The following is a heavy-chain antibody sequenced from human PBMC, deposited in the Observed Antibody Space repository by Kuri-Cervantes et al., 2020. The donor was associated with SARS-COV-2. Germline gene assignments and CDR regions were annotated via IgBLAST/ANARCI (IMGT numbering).Heavy chain of an antibody. J-gene: IGHJ4*02. V-gene: IGHV3-13*03. CDR1: GFTFSSYD. CDR3: ARGGEPRGYDILTGYSDY. CDR2: IGTAGDT. D-gene: IGHD3-9*01. Sequence: GGSLRLSCAACGFTFSSYDMHWVRQATGKGLEWVSAIGTAGDTYYPGSVKGQFTISRDNAKNSLYLQMNSLRAEDTAVYYCARGGEPRGYDILTGYSDYWGQGTLVTVSS.